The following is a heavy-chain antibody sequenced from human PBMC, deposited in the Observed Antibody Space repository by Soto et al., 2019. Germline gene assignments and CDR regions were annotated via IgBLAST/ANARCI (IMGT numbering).Heavy chain of an antibody. Sequence: GGSLRLSCAASGFTFSSYWMSWVRQAPGKGLEWVANIKQDGSEKYYVDSVKGRFTISRDNAKNSLYLQMNSLRAEDTAVYYCARDMWGFLVAGTSYFDYWGQGTLVTVSS. J-gene: IGHJ4*02. D-gene: IGHD6-19*01. CDR2: IKQDGSEK. CDR3: ARDMWGFLVAGTSYFDY. V-gene: IGHV3-7*01. CDR1: GFTFSSYW.